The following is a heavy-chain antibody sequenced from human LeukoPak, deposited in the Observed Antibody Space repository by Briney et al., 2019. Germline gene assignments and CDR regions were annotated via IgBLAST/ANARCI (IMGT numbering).Heavy chain of an antibody. V-gene: IGHV1-3*01. J-gene: IGHJ4*02. Sequence: ASVKVSCKASGYTFTSYAMHWVRQAPGQRLEWMGWINAGNGNTKYSQKFQGRVTITRDTSASTAYMELSSLRPEDTAVYYCARAGRDTAMVRRLDYWGQGTLVTVSS. CDR1: GYTFTSYA. CDR3: ARAGRDTAMVRRLDY. CDR2: INAGNGNT. D-gene: IGHD5-18*01.